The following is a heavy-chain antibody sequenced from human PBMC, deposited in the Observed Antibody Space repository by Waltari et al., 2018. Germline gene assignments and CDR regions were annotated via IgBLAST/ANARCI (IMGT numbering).Heavy chain of an antibody. CDR1: GFTFDDYA. V-gene: IGHV3-9*01. CDR2: ISWNSGSI. CDR3: AKDMFSVPNDAFDI. J-gene: IGHJ3*02. Sequence: EVQLVESGGGLVQPGRSLRLSCAASGFTFDDYAMHWVRQAPGKGLEWVSGISWNSGSIGYADAVKCRFTISRDNAKNSLYLQMNSLRAEDTALYYCAKDMFSVPNDAFDIWGQGTMVTVSS. D-gene: IGHD3-10*02.